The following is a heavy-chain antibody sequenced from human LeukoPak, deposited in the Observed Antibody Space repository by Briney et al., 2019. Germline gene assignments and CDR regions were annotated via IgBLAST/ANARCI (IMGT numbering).Heavy chain of an antibody. CDR3: AREPDRDIVEVGSFDI. CDR2: IYSGGST. V-gene: IGHV3-53*01. J-gene: IGHJ3*02. CDR1: GFTVSSNY. Sequence: GGSLRLSCAASGFTVSSNYMSWVRQAPGKGLEWVSVIYSGGSTYYADSVKGRFTISRDNSKNTLYLQMNSLRAEDTAVYYCAREPDRDIVEVGSFDIWGQGTMVSVSS. D-gene: IGHD2-2*01.